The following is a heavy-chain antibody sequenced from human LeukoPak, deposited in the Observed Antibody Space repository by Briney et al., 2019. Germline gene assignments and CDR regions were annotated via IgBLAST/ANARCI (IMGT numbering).Heavy chain of an antibody. V-gene: IGHV4-39*01. Sequence: PSETLSLTCTVSGGSISSSSYYRGWIRQPPGKGLEWIGSIYYSGSTYYNPSLKSRVTISVDTSKNQFSLKLSSVTAADTAVYYCASSYCSSTSCYYFDNWFDPWGQGTLVTVSS. D-gene: IGHD2-2*01. CDR3: ASSYCSSTSCYYFDNWFDP. CDR2: IYYSGST. J-gene: IGHJ5*02. CDR1: GGSISSSSYY.